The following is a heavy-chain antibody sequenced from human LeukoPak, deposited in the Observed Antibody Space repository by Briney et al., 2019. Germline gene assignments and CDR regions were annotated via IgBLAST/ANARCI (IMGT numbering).Heavy chain of an antibody. V-gene: IGHV1-69*13. J-gene: IGHJ2*01. Sequence: SVKISCKASGGTFSSYAISWVRQAPGQGLEWMGGIIPIFGTANYAQKFQGRVTITADESTSTAYMELSSLRSEDTAVYYCARRLGYCTNGVCYSWYFDLWGRGTLVTVSS. CDR1: GGTFSSYA. D-gene: IGHD2-8*01. CDR3: ARRLGYCTNGVCYSWYFDL. CDR2: IIPIFGTA.